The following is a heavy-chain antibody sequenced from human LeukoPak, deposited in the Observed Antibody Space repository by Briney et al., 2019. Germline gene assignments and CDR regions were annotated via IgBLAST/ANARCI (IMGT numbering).Heavy chain of an antibody. CDR3: ARDAGGDFDY. V-gene: IGHV4-59*12. CDR2: TFHSGSP. J-gene: IGHJ4*02. Sequence: SETTSISYSVAGGSSSGYYWSWIRQTPGKALEWIGTTFHSGSPNYNPSLKSRVTISIDTSKNQFSLKLSSVTAADTAFYYCARDAGGDFDYWGQGTLVAVST. CDR1: GGSSSGYY. D-gene: IGHD2-21*01.